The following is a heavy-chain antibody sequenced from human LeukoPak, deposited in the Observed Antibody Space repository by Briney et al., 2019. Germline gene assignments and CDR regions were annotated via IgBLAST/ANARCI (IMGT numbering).Heavy chain of an antibody. CDR1: GFTFSSYG. CDR2: ISGSGGST. D-gene: IGHD3-22*01. CDR3: AKGHSGYRHFDY. V-gene: IGHV3-23*01. Sequence: GGSLRLSCAASGFTFSSYGMSWVRQAPGKGLEWVSAISGSGGSTYYADSVKGRFTISRDNSKNTLYLQMNSLRAEDTAVYYCAKGHSGYRHFDYWGQGTLVTVSS. J-gene: IGHJ4*02.